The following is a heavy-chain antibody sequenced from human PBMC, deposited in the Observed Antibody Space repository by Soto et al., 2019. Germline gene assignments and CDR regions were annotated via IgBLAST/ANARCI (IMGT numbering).Heavy chain of an antibody. CDR2: IVVGSGNT. CDR1: GFTFTSSA. V-gene: IGHV1-58*01. J-gene: IGHJ6*02. CDR3: AVKGSKDSSGYYYYYYGMDV. Sequence: SVKVSCKASGFTFTSSAVQWVRQARGQRLEWIGWIVVGSGNTNYAQKFQERVTITRDMSTSTAYMELSSLRSEDTAVYYCAVKGSKDSSGYYYYYYGMDVWGQGTTVTVS. D-gene: IGHD3-22*01.